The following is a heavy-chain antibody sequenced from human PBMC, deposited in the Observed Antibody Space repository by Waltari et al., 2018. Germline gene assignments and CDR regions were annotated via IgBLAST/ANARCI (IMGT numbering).Heavy chain of an antibody. J-gene: IGHJ3*02. CDR3: ARFDSSSSVSAFDI. CDR1: GYSISSGYY. Sequence: QVQLQESGPGLVKPSETLSLTCAVSGYSISSGYYWGWIRQPPGKGLEWIGSIYHSGSTYYNPSLKSRVTISVDTSKNQFSLKLSSVTAADTAVYYCARFDSSSSVSAFDIWGQGTMVTVSS. V-gene: IGHV4-38-2*01. CDR2: IYHSGST. D-gene: IGHD6-6*01.